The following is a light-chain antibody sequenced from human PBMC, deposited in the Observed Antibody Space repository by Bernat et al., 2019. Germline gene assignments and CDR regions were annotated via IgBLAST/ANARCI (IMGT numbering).Light chain of an antibody. Sequence: EIVLTQSPATLSLSPGERATLSCRASQSVSSYLAWYQQKPGEAPRLLIYDASNSATGIPARFSGSGSGTDITLTISSLEPEDFAVYYCQQRSNWPPKYTFGQGTKLEIK. CDR2: DAS. V-gene: IGKV3-11*01. J-gene: IGKJ2*01. CDR1: QSVSSY. CDR3: QQRSNWPPKYT.